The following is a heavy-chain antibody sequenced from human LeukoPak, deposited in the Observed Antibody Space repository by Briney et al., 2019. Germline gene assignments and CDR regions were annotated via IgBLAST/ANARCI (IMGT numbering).Heavy chain of an antibody. CDR2: ISGSGGST. CDR1: GFTFRSSA. CDR3: AKAQGGYSYFDY. V-gene: IGHV3-23*01. Sequence: GGSLRLSCAASGFTFRSSAMSWVRQAPGKGLEWVSGISGSGGSTFNADSVKGRFTISRDDSKNTLYLQMNSLRAEDTAVYYCAKAQGGYSYFDYWGQGTLVTVSS. D-gene: IGHD3-22*01. J-gene: IGHJ4*02.